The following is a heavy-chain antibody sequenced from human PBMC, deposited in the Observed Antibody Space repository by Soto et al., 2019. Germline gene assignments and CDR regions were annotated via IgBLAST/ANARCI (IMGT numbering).Heavy chain of an antibody. CDR2: IDPSDSYT. CDR1: GYSFTSYW. Sequence: GESLKISCKGSGYSFTSYWISWVRQMPGKGLEWMGRIDPSDSYTNYSPSFQGHVTISADKSISTAYLQWSSLKASDTAMYYCASSVCGGDCYSPSYYYGMDVWGQGTTVTVSS. D-gene: IGHD2-21*02. J-gene: IGHJ6*02. CDR3: ASSVCGGDCYSPSYYYGMDV. V-gene: IGHV5-10-1*01.